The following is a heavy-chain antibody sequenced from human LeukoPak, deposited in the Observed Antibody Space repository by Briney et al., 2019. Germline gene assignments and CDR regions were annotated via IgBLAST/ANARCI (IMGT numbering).Heavy chain of an antibody. CDR2: IYYSGST. CDR1: GGSISSYY. J-gene: IGHJ5*02. CDR3: AREPMRFWFDP. Sequence: PSETLSLTCSVSGGSISSYYWGWIRQPPGKGLEWIGSIYYSGSTYYNPSLKSRVTISVDTSKNQFSLKLSSVTAADTAVYYCAREPMRFWFDPWGQGTLVTVSS. D-gene: IGHD5-24*01. V-gene: IGHV4-39*07.